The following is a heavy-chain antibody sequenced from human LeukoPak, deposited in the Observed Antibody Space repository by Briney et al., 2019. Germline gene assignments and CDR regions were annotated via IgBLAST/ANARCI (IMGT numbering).Heavy chain of an antibody. J-gene: IGHJ6*03. CDR3: ARDRGQLWLGYYYYYMDV. V-gene: IGHV4-4*07. CDR1: GGSISSYY. D-gene: IGHD5-18*01. Sequence: KPSETLSLTCTVSGGSISSYYWSWIRQPAGKGLEWIGHIYTSGSTKYNPSLKSRVTMSVDTSKNQFSLKLSSVTAADTAVYYCARDRGQLWLGYYYYYMDVWGKGTAVTVSS. CDR2: IYTSGST.